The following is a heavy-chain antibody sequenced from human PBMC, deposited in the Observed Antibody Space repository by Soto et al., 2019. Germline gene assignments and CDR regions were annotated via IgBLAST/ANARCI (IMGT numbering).Heavy chain of an antibody. CDR1: GFTFSTYA. CDR3: ARDPSHSYYTLFYYFDY. J-gene: IGHJ4*02. D-gene: IGHD1-26*01. V-gene: IGHV3-23*04. Sequence: GQLAESGGGLVQPGGSLRLSCAASGFTFSTYAMTWVRQAPGKGLEWVSAISGSGSKTYYADSVKGRFTISRDDSKGTLYLQMNSLRAEDTAVYYCARDPSHSYYTLFYYFDYWGQGTLVTVSS. CDR2: ISGSGSKT.